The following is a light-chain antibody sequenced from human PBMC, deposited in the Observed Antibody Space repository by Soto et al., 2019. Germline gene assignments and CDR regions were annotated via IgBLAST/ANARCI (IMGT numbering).Light chain of an antibody. CDR2: GAS. J-gene: IGKJ4*01. Sequence: DIVMTQSPATLSVAPGERVTFSCRASQGVSRKLAWYQHKPGQAPRPLISGASTGATGIPARFSGSGSGTEFTLTISSLQSEDCAIYYCQQYHTWPITFGGGTKVDSK. CDR1: QGVSRK. V-gene: IGKV3-15*01. CDR3: QQYHTWPIT.